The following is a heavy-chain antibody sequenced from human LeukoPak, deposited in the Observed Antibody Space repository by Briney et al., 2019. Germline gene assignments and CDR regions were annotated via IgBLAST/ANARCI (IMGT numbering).Heavy chain of an antibody. CDR2: IYYSGST. J-gene: IGHJ4*02. Sequence: PSETLSLTCTVSGYSISSGYYWGRIRQPPGKGLEWIGSIYYSGSTYYNPSLESRVTISVDTSKNQFSLKVSSVTAADTAVYYCARRGASSSEEYWGQGTLVIVSS. V-gene: IGHV4-38-2*02. CDR3: ARRGASSSEEY. D-gene: IGHD6-6*01. CDR1: GYSISSGYY.